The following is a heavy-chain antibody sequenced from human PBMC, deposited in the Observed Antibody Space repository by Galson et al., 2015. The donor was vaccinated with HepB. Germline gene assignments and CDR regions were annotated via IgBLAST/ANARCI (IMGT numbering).Heavy chain of an antibody. D-gene: IGHD3-22*01. CDR1: GDSISSGDYY. V-gene: IGHV4-31*03. CDR2: IYYSGKT. J-gene: IGHJ5*02. CDR3: ARSHYYDSSGHRINPMGFDP. Sequence: TLSLTCTVSGDSISSGDYYWSWIRQHPGKGLAWIGYIYYSGKTYCSPSLKSRVTMSIDTSENQFSLKLRSVTAADTAVYYCARSHYYDSSGHRINPMGFDPWGQGTLVAVSS.